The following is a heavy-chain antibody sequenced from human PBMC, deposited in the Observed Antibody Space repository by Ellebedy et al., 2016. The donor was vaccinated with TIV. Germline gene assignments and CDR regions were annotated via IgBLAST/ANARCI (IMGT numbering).Heavy chain of an antibody. J-gene: IGHJ6*02. Sequence: SETLSLTCTVSGGSISSYYWSWIRQPPGKGLEWIGEINHRGSTNYSPSLKSRVTISVDASKDQFSLKLSSVSAADTAVYYCAREKVNYEFGLDVWGQGTTVSVSS. CDR3: AREKVNYEFGLDV. CDR1: GGSISSYY. CDR2: INHRGST. V-gene: IGHV4-34*01. D-gene: IGHD3-22*01.